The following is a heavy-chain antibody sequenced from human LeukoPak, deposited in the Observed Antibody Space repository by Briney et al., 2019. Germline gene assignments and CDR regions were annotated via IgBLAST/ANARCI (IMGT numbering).Heavy chain of an antibody. Sequence: ASVKVSCTASGYTFTSYDINWVRQATGQGLEWMGWMNPNSGNTGYAQKFQGRVTMTRNTSISTAYMELSSLRSEDTAVYYCARDPVVVVAATHYYYGMDVWGQGTTVTVSS. V-gene: IGHV1-8*01. D-gene: IGHD2-15*01. CDR1: GYTFTSYD. J-gene: IGHJ6*02. CDR2: MNPNSGNT. CDR3: ARDPVVVVAATHYYYGMDV.